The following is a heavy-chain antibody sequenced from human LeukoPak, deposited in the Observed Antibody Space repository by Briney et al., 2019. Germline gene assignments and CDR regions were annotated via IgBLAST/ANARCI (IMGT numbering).Heavy chain of an antibody. CDR1: GGSFSGCY. D-gene: IGHD6-19*01. CDR2: INHSGST. J-gene: IGHJ4*02. CDR3: ARGVAVAGKNFDY. Sequence: SETLSLTCAVYGGSFSGCYWSWIRQPPGKGLEWIGEINHSGSTNYNPSLKSRVTISVDTSKNQFSLKLSSVTAADTAVYYCARGVAVAGKNFDYWGQGTLVTVSS. V-gene: IGHV4-34*01.